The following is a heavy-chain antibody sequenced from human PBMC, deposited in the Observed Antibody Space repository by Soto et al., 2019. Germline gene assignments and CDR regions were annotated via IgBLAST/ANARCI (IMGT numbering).Heavy chain of an antibody. CDR1: GFTFSSYS. J-gene: IGHJ3*02. D-gene: IGHD3-10*01. V-gene: IGHV3-21*01. CDR3: AREDGSGSYYDAFDI. CDR2: ISSSSSYI. Sequence: GGSLRLSCAASGFTFSSYSMNWVRQAPGKGLEWVSSISSSSSYIYYADSVKGRFTISRDNAKNSLYLQMNSLRAEDTAVYYCAREDGSGSYYDAFDIWGQGTMVTVSS.